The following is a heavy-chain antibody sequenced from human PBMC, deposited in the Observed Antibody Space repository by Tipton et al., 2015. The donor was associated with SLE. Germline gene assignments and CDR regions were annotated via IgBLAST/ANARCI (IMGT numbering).Heavy chain of an antibody. D-gene: IGHD3-10*01. V-gene: IGHV4-59*01. J-gene: IGHJ4*02. Sequence: GLVKPSETLSLTCTVSGGSINTYYWHWIRQPPGKGLGWMGFIYYTGSTNYNPSLQSRVTISVDTSKNQFFLKLNSVTAADTAVYYCARSTGPRGYYYGSGSFDYWGQGTLVTVSS. CDR2: IYYTGST. CDR1: GGSINTYY. CDR3: ARSTGPRGYYYGSGSFDY.